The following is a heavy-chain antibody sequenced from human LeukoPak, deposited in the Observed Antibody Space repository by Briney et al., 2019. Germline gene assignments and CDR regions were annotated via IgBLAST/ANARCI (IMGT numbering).Heavy chain of an antibody. D-gene: IGHD3-10*01. CDR3: ARRLTMVRGVDY. J-gene: IGHJ4*02. CDR1: GYSISSGYY. Sequence: SETLSLTYAVSGYSISSGYYWGWIRQPPGKGLEWIGSIYHSGSTYYNPSLKSRVTISVDTSKNQFSLKLSSVTAADTAVYCCARRLTMVRGVDYWGQGTLVTVSS. CDR2: IYHSGST. V-gene: IGHV4-38-2*01.